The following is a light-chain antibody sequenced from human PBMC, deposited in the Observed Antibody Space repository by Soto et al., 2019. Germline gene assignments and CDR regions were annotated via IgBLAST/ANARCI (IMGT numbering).Light chain of an antibody. CDR3: QLYSSSPPLS. CDR1: QSVSSYY. CDR2: GAS. Sequence: EIVLTQSPGTLSLSPGERATLSCRASQSVSSYYLAWYQQKPGQPPRLLIYGASSRATGIPDRFSGSGSGTDFTLTISRLEPEDLAVYYCQLYSSSPPLSFGGGTKVEIK. J-gene: IGKJ4*01. V-gene: IGKV3-20*01.